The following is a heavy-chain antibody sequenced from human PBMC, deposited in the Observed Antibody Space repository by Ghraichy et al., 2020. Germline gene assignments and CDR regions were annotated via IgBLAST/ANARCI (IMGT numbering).Heavy chain of an antibody. J-gene: IGHJ6*02. CDR2: ISVSGDRT. CDR3: ANGRFLAGHYYSMDV. Sequence: LSLTSAAAGFTFNNYAMTWVRQAPGKGLEWVSCISVSGDRTFYADSVKGRFTISRDNSKKMVILRMNSLRVEDTAVYYCANGRFLAGHYYSMDVWGQGTTVTVSS. V-gene: IGHV3-23*01. D-gene: IGHD3-3*01. CDR1: GFTFNNYA.